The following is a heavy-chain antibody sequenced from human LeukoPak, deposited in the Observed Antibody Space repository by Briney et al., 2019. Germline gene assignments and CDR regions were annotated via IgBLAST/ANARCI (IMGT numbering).Heavy chain of an antibody. V-gene: IGHV3-30*18. J-gene: IGHJ4*02. CDR3: AKGPKGGYYGSGSYSQNFDY. Sequence: PGRSLRLSCAASGFTFSSYGMHWVRQAPGKGLERVAVISYDGSNKYYADSVKGRFTISRDNSKNTLYLQMNSLRAEDTAVYYCAKGPKGGYYGSGSYSQNFDYWGQGTLVTVSS. CDR2: ISYDGSNK. D-gene: IGHD3-10*01. CDR1: GFTFSSYG.